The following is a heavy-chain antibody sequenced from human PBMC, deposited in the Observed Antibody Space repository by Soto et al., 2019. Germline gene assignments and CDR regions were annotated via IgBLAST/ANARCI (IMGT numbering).Heavy chain of an antibody. CDR1: GGSISSYY. D-gene: IGHD3-10*01. CDR3: ARDHTSKYYYGSGSYYY. Sequence: SETLSLTCTVSGGSISSYYWSWIRQPPGKGLEWIGYIYYSGSTNYNPSLKSRVTISVDTSTSQFSLKLRSVTAEDTAVYYCARDHTSKYYYGSGSYYYWGQGTLVTVSS. CDR2: IYYSGST. V-gene: IGHV4-59*01. J-gene: IGHJ4*02.